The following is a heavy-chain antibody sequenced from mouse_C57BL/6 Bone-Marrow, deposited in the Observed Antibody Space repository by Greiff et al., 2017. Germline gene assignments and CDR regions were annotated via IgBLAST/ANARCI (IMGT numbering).Heavy chain of an antibody. V-gene: IGHV1-69*01. D-gene: IGHD1-1*01. CDR2: IDPSDSYT. CDR3: AREGDYYGSPFAY. CDR1: GYTFTSYW. J-gene: IGHJ3*01. Sequence: VQLQQPGAELVMPGASVKLSCKASGYTFTSYWMHWVKQRPGQGLEWIGEIDPSDSYTNYNQKFKGKSTLTVDKSFSTAYMQLSSLTSEDSAVYYCAREGDYYGSPFAYWGQGTLVTVSA.